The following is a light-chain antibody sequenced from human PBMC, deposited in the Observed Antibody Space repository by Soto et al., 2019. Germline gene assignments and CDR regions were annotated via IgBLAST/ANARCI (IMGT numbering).Light chain of an antibody. V-gene: IGLV2-11*01. CDR1: SSNVGGYNY. CDR2: DAS. J-gene: IGLJ2*01. CDR3: CSYAASYTLV. Sequence: QSALTQPRSVSASPGQSVTISCTGTSSNVGGYNYVSWYQQNPGKPPKLMIYDASKRPPGVPDRFSGSKSGNAASLTISGLQAEDEADYYCCSYAASYTLVFGGGTKLTVL.